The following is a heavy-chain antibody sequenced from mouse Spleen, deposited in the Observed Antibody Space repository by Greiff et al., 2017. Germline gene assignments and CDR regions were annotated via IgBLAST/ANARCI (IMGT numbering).Heavy chain of an antibody. V-gene: IGHV1S127*01. CDR3: ARGGYVEIYYAMDY. D-gene: IGHD1-2*01. CDR2: IDPSDSET. J-gene: IGHJ4*01. Sequence: QVQLQQSGPQLVRPGASVKISCKASGYSFTSYWMHWVKQRPGQGLEWIGMIDPSDSETRLNQKFKDKATLTVDKSSSTAYMQLSSPTSEDSAVYYCARGGYVEIYYAMDYWGQGTSVTVSS. CDR1: GYSFTSYW.